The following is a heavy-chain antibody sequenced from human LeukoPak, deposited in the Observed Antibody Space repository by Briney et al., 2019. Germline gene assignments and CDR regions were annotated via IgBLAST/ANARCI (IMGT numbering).Heavy chain of an antibody. V-gene: IGHV3-30*04. CDR2: ISYDGSNK. D-gene: IGHD1-14*01. CDR1: GFTFSSYA. CDR3: ARETGIHYYYGMDV. J-gene: IGHJ6*02. Sequence: GGSLRLSCAASGFTFSSYAMHWVRQAPGKGLEWVAVISYDGSNKYYADSVKGRFIISRDNSKNTLYLQMNSLRAEDTAVYYCARETGIHYYYGMDVWGQGTTVTVSS.